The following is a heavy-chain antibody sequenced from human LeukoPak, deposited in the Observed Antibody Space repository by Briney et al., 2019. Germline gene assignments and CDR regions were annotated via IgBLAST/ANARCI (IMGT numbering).Heavy chain of an antibody. V-gene: IGHV4-39*07. D-gene: IGHD3-16*02. CDR3: ATSINWGVIVGTFDI. J-gene: IGHJ3*02. Sequence: PSETLSLTCTVSGGSISSSSYYWGWIRQPPGKGLEWIGSIYYSGSTYYNPSLKSRVTISVDTSKNQFSLKLSSVTAADTAVYYCATSINWGVIVGTFDIWGQGTMVTVSS. CDR1: GGSISSSSYY. CDR2: IYYSGST.